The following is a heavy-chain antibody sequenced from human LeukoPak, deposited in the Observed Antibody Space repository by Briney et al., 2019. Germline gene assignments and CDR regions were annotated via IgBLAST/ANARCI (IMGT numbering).Heavy chain of an antibody. V-gene: IGHV3-13*01. CDR1: GFTFSSYD. CDR3: ARDGNRDAFDI. CDR2: IGTAGDT. D-gene: IGHD1-14*01. Sequence: GGSLRLSCAASGFTFSSYDMHWVRQATGKGLEWVSAIGTAGDTYYPGSVKGRFTISRENAKNSLYLQMNSLRAGDTAVYYCARDGNRDAFDIWGQGTMVTVSS. J-gene: IGHJ3*02.